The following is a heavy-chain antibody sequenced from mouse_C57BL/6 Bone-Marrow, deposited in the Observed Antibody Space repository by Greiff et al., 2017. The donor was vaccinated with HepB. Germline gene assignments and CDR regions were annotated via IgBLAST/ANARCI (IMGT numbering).Heavy chain of an antibody. J-gene: IGHJ3*01. CDR1: GYTFTSYW. CDR2: IDPSDSYT. V-gene: IGHV1-50*01. D-gene: IGHD2-14*01. Sequence: QVQLQQPGAELVKPGASVKLSCKASGYTFTSYWMQWVKQRPGQGLEWIGEIDPSDSYTNYNQKFKGKATLTVDTSSSTAYMQLSSLTSEDSAVYYCARRVRAYWGQGTLVTVSA. CDR3: ARRVRAY.